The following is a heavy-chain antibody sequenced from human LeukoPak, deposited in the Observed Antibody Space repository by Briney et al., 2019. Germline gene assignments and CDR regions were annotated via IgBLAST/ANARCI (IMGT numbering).Heavy chain of an antibody. D-gene: IGHD1-26*01. CDR2: INSDGSST. Sequence: SGGSLRLSCAASGFTFSSYWMHWVRQAPGKGLVWVSRINSDGSSTSYADSVKGRFTISRDNAKNTLSLQMNSLRADDTAVYYCARGYSGAYRIDYWGQGTLVTVSS. CDR3: ARGYSGAYRIDY. CDR1: GFTFSSYW. V-gene: IGHV3-74*01. J-gene: IGHJ4*02.